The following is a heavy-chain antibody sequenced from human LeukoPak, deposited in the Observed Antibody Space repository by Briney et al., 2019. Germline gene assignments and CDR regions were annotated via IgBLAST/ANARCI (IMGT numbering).Heavy chain of an antibody. J-gene: IGHJ4*02. CDR1: GGTFNNYA. CDR3: ARGYYDSSGYSSLFDY. CDR2: FIPIFGTS. D-gene: IGHD3-22*01. Sequence: GASVKVSCKASGGTFNNYAISWVRQAPGQGLEWMGGFIPIFGTSNYAQKFQGRVTITADESTSTAYMELSSLRSDDTAVYYCARGYYDSSGYSSLFDYWGQGTLVTVSS. V-gene: IGHV1-69*01.